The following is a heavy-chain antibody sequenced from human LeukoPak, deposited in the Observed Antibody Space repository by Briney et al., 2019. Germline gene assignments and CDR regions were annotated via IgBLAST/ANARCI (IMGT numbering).Heavy chain of an antibody. CDR3: ASSSRYSYGPRHYYYYYYMDV. J-gene: IGHJ6*03. D-gene: IGHD5-18*01. Sequence: GGSLRLSCAASGFTFSSYAMHWVRQAPGKGLEWVAVISYDGSNKYYADSVKGRFTISRDNSKNTLYLQMNSLRAEDTAVYYCASSSRYSYGPRHYYYYYYMDVWGKGTTVTVSS. V-gene: IGHV3-30*01. CDR2: ISYDGSNK. CDR1: GFTFSSYA.